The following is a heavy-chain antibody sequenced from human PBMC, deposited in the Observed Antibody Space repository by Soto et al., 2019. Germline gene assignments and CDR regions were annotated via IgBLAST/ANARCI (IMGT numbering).Heavy chain of an antibody. Sequence: GGSLRLSCAASGFTVSSNYMSWVRQAPGKGLEWVSVICSGGSTYYADSVKGRFTISRDNSKNTLYLQMNSLRAEDTAVYYCARAGVDTASYGMDVWGQGTTVTVSS. J-gene: IGHJ6*02. D-gene: IGHD5-18*01. CDR1: GFTVSSNY. V-gene: IGHV3-53*01. CDR3: ARAGVDTASYGMDV. CDR2: ICSGGST.